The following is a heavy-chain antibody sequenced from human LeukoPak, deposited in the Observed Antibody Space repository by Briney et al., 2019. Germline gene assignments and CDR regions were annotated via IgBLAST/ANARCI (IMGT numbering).Heavy chain of an antibody. CDR1: GFTFSNAW. V-gene: IGHV3-15*01. Sequence: GGSLRLSCAVPGFTFSNAWMNWVRQAPGKGLEWVGRIKSKAEGETTDYAAPVKGRFTISRDDSKNTLYSQMNSLKTEDTAVYYCATVRGVLDYWGQGTLVTVSS. D-gene: IGHD3-10*01. CDR3: ATVRGVLDY. J-gene: IGHJ4*02. CDR2: IKSKAEGETT.